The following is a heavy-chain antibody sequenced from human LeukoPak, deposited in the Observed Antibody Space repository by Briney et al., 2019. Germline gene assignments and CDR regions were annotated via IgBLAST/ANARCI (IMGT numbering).Heavy chain of an antibody. CDR3: ARAGITMVRGVIID. J-gene: IGHJ4*02. CDR2: ISSSSSYI. V-gene: IGHV3-21*01. CDR1: GFTFSSYS. D-gene: IGHD3-10*01. Sequence: GGSLRLSCAASGFTFSSYSMNWVRQAPGKGLEWVSSISSSSSYIYYADPVKGRFTISRDNAKNSLYLQMNSLRAEDTAVYYCARAGITMVRGVIIDWGQGTLVTVSS.